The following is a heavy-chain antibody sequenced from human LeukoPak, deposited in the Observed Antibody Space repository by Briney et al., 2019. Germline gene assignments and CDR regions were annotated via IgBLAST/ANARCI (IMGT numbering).Heavy chain of an antibody. CDR1: GFTFSGYW. V-gene: IGHV3-7*03. CDR3: AREDEVGNSYGFPYYFDY. Sequence: GGSLRLSCAASGFTFSGYWMSWVRQTPEKGLEWVANMKQDGSEKYYVDSVKGRFTISRDNAKNSLYLQMNSLRAEDTAVYYCAREDEVGNSYGFPYYFDYWGQGTLVTVSS. CDR2: MKQDGSEK. J-gene: IGHJ4*02. D-gene: IGHD5-18*01.